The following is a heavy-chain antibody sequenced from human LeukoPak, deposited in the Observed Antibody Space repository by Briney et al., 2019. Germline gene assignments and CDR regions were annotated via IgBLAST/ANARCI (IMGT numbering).Heavy chain of an antibody. CDR2: ISSSGSTI. J-gene: IGHJ4*02. V-gene: IGHV3-11*01. Sequence: GGSLRLSSAASGFTFSDSYMSWIRQAPGKGLEYISYISSSGSTIYYAASVTGRFTLSRDNAKNSLSLERNSLRAEDTAVYYCARGKYSFDYWGQGTLVTVSS. CDR1: GFTFSDSY. CDR3: ARGKYSFDY.